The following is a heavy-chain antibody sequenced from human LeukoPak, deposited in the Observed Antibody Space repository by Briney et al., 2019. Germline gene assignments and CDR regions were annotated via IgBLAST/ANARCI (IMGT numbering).Heavy chain of an antibody. Sequence: GGSLRLSCAASGFTFSSCAMSWVRQAPGKGLEWVSAISGSGGSTYYADSVKGRFTISRDNSKNTLYLQMNSLRTEDTAVYYCAKGERSYYGMDVWGQGTTVTVSS. CDR1: GFTFSSCA. J-gene: IGHJ6*02. CDR2: ISGSGGST. D-gene: IGHD1-1*01. V-gene: IGHV3-23*01. CDR3: AKGERSYYGMDV.